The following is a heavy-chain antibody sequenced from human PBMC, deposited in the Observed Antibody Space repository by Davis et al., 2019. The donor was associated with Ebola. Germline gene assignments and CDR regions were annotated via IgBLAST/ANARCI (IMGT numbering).Heavy chain of an antibody. D-gene: IGHD1-1*01. CDR2: VYPADSET. CDR3: ALLPYRTSWNDGFDF. V-gene: IGHV5-51*01. CDR1: GYRFTTYW. Sequence: KVSCKASGYRFTTYWIGWVRQMPGRGLQWMGIVYPADSETTYSPSFQGQIRISADTSISTAYLQWSSLTASDTAIYYCALLPYRTSWNDGFDFWGQGTMVTVSS. J-gene: IGHJ3*01.